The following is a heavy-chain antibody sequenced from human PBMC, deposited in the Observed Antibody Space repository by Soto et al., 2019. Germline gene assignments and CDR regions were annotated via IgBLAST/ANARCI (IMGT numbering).Heavy chain of an antibody. CDR1: GYSISRGYY. CDR2: IYHSGST. CDR3: ARDRDYYDSSGYYSGTSYYFDY. D-gene: IGHD3-22*01. V-gene: IGHV4-38-2*02. J-gene: IGHJ4*02. Sequence: PSETLSLTCAVSGYSISRGYYGGWSRQPPGKGVEWIGSIYHSGSTYYNPSLKGRVTISVDTSKNQFSLKLSSVTAADTAVYYCARDRDYYDSSGYYSGTSYYFDYWGQGTLVTVSS.